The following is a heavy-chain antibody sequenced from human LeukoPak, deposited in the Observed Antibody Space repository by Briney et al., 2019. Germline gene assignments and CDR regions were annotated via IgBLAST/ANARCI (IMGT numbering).Heavy chain of an antibody. CDR1: GGSISSYY. Sequence: SSETLSLTCTVSGGSISSYYWSWIRQPPGKGLEWIAYVYYTGSTNYNPSLKSRVTISVDTSKNQFSLKLTSVIAADTAVYYCARAGTGDSSARRAFDIWGQGTMVTVSS. CDR3: ARAGTGDSSARRAFDI. V-gene: IGHV4-59*01. D-gene: IGHD3-22*01. CDR2: VYYTGST. J-gene: IGHJ3*02.